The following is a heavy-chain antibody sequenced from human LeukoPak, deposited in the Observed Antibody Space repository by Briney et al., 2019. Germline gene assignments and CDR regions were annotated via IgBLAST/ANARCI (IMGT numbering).Heavy chain of an antibody. Sequence: ASVKVPCKASGYTFTSYGISWVRQAPGQGLEWMGWISAYNGNTNYAQKLQGRVTMTTDTSTSTAYMELRSLRSDDTAVYYCARGWGIAVAGYYFDYWGQGTLVTVSS. CDR2: ISAYNGNT. CDR3: ARGWGIAVAGYYFDY. D-gene: IGHD6-19*01. J-gene: IGHJ4*02. V-gene: IGHV1-18*01. CDR1: GYTFTSYG.